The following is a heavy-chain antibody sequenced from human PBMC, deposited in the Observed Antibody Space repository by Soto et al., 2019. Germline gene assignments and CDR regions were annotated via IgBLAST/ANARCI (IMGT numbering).Heavy chain of an antibody. CDR3: ARDSSSWSGGYYGMDV. CDR1: VYTFTSYY. CDR2: INPSGGST. V-gene: IGHV1-46*01. J-gene: IGHJ6*02. D-gene: IGHD6-13*01. Sequence: SVKVSCKASVYTFTSYYMHWVRHAPGQVLEWMGVINPSGGSTSYSQKFQGRVTMTRDTSTSTVYMELSSLRSEDTAVYYCARDSSSWSGGYYGMDVWGQGTTVTVSS.